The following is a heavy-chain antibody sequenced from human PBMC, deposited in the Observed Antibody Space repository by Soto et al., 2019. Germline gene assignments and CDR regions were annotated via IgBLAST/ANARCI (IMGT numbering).Heavy chain of an antibody. J-gene: IGHJ6*02. CDR1: GFTFSSYA. D-gene: IGHD4-4*01. CDR3: ARDPAIYSGKFDYGLDV. V-gene: IGHV3-30-3*01. CDR2: ISYDGSNK. Sequence: QVQLVESGGGVVQPGRSLRLSCAASGFTFSSYAMHWVRQAPGKGLEWVAVISYDGSNKYYADSVKGRFTISRDNSKNTLYLQMNSLRAEDTAVYYCARDPAIYSGKFDYGLDVWGRGTTVTVSS.